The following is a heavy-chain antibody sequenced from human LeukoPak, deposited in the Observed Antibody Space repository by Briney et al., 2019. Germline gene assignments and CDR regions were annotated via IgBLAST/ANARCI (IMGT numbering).Heavy chain of an antibody. CDR2: MNPNSGNT. D-gene: IGHD1-20*01. Sequence: ASVKVSCKASGYTFTSYGINWVRQATGQGLEWMGWMNPNSGNTGYAQKFQGRVTMTRNTSTSTAYMELSSLRSEDTAVYYCARGNWNYYYYGMDVWGQGTTVTVSS. V-gene: IGHV1-8*02. CDR3: ARGNWNYYYYGMDV. J-gene: IGHJ6*02. CDR1: GYTFTSYG.